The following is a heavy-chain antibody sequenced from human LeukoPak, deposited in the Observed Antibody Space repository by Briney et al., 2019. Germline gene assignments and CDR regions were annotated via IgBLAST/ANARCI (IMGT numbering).Heavy chain of an antibody. D-gene: IGHD5-24*01. J-gene: IGHJ4*02. CDR2: ISGSGGST. CDR1: GFTFSSYA. V-gene: IGHV3-23*01. CDR3: AKDLEMATIGASFHY. Sequence: GGSLRLSCAASGFTFSSYAMSWVRQAPGKGLEWVSAISGSGGSTYYADSVKGRFTISRDNSKNTLYLQMNSLRAEDTAVYYCAKDLEMATIGASFHYWGQGTLVTVSS.